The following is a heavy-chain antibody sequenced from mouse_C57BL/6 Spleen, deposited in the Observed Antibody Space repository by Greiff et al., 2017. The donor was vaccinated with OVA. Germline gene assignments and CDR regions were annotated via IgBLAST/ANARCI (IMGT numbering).Heavy chain of an antibody. CDR3: ARIYDGSDY. V-gene: IGHV2-2*01. CDR2: IWSGGST. CDR1: GFSLTSYG. Sequence: VKLVESGPGLVQPSQSLSITCTVSGFSLTSYGVHWVRQSPGKGLEWLGVIWSGGSTDYNAAFISRLSISKDNSKSQVFFKMNSLQADDTAIYYCARIYDGSDYWGQGTTLTVSS. D-gene: IGHD2-3*01. J-gene: IGHJ2*01.